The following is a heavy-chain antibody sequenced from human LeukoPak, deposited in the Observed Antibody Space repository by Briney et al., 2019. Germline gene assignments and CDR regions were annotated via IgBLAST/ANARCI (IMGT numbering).Heavy chain of an antibody. J-gene: IGHJ4*02. V-gene: IGHV3-21*01. CDR1: GFTFSSYS. CDR3: ARVGDWNTRIDY. CDR2: ISSSSSYI. D-gene: IGHD1/OR15-1a*01. Sequence: GGSLRLSCAASGFTFSSYSMNWVRQAPGKGLEWVSSISSSSSYIYYADSVKGRFTISRDNAKNSLYLQMNSLRAEDTAVYYCARVGDWNTRIDYWGQGTLVTVSS.